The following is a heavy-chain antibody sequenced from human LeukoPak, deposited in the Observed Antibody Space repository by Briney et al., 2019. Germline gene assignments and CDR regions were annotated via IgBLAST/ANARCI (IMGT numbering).Heavy chain of an antibody. CDR2: INPSGGST. CDR1: GYTFTSYY. Sequence: ASVKVSCKASGYTFTSYYMHWVRQAPGQGLEWMGIINPSGGSTGYAQKFQGRVTMTRDTSTSTVYMNLSSLRSEDTAVYYCAKPRRMGGDVDDAFDTWGQGTMVTVSS. D-gene: IGHD1-26*01. CDR3: AKPRRMGGDVDDAFDT. V-gene: IGHV1-46*01. J-gene: IGHJ3*02.